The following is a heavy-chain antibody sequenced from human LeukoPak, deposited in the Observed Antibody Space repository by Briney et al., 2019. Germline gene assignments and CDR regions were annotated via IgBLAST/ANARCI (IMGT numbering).Heavy chain of an antibody. CDR2: INPSGGST. J-gene: IGHJ4*02. D-gene: IGHD6-13*01. CDR1: GYTFTGYY. CDR3: ARDNPIAAALGDY. Sequence: ASVKVSCKASGYTFTGYYMHWVRQAPGQGLEWMGIINPSGGSTSYAQKFQGRVTMTRDMSTSTVYMELSSLRSEDTAVYYCARDNPIAAALGDYWGQGTLVTVSS. V-gene: IGHV1-46*01.